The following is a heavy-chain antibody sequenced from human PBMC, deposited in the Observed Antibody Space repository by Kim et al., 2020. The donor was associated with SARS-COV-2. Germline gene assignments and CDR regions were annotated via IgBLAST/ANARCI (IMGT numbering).Heavy chain of an antibody. CDR3: ARLSLASGFCCSFDA. CDR1: GASISNNYSY. J-gene: IGHJ5*01. V-gene: IGHV4-39*01. Sequence: SETLSLTCAVFGASISNNYSYWVWVRQPPGKGLQWVGNIYYGRDTYYNPSLRSRLAISIDMYQNQFYLNLKSVAATDAAVYYCARLSLASGFCCSFDAWG. D-gene: IGHD3-10*02. CDR2: IYYGRDT.